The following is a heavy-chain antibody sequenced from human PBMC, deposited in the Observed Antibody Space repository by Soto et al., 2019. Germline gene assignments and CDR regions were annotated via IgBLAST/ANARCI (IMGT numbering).Heavy chain of an antibody. J-gene: IGHJ5*02. CDR3: ARDRGYGGNSLGWFDP. D-gene: IGHD4-17*01. CDR1: GGTFSSYA. CDR2: IIPIFGTA. Sequence: QVQLVQSGAEVKKPGSSVKVSCKASGGTFSSYAISWVRQAPGQGLEWMGGIIPIFGTANYAQKFQGRVTITADKSTSTADMELSSLRSEDTAVYYGARDRGYGGNSLGWFDPWGQGTLVTVSS. V-gene: IGHV1-69*06.